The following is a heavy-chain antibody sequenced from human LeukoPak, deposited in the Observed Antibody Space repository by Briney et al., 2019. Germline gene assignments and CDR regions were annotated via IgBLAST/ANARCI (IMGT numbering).Heavy chain of an antibody. CDR3: VKVNSNYFDY. D-gene: IGHD4-11*01. Sequence: GGSLRLSCSASGFTFSSYTMHWVRQAPGKGLEYVSAMSSNGASTYYADSVEGRFTISRDNSKNTLFLRMSSLRAEDTALYYCVKVNSNYFDYWGQGTLVTVSS. CDR2: MSSNGAST. CDR1: GFTFSSYT. V-gene: IGHV3-64D*09. J-gene: IGHJ4*02.